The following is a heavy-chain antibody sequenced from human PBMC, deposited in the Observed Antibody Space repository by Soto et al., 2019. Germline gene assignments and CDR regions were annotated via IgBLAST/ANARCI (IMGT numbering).Heavy chain of an antibody. CDR1: GGSFSTDY. Sequence: QVQLQQWGAGLLKPSETLSLTCAVYGGSFSTDYWSWIRQPPGKRLEWIGEINPSGGTNYNPSLKGPATISVATSKNQFSLELSSVTAADTAVYYCARVLAARASRDFDYWGQGTLVTVSS. D-gene: IGHD6-6*01. V-gene: IGHV4-34*01. J-gene: IGHJ4*02. CDR3: ARVLAARASRDFDY. CDR2: INPSGGT.